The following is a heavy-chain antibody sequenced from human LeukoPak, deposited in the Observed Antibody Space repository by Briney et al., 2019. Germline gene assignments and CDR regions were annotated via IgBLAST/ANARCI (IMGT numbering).Heavy chain of an antibody. CDR3: ARDTDDFQGLDI. CDR2: ISSSGSTI. CDR1: GFTFSSYE. V-gene: IGHV3-48*03. D-gene: IGHD3-3*01. Sequence: PGGSLRLSCAASGFTFSSYEMNWVRQAPGKGLEWVSYISSSGSTIYYAASVKGRFTISRDNAKNPLYLQMNSLRAEDTAVYYCARDTDDFQGLDIWGQGARVTVSS. J-gene: IGHJ3*02.